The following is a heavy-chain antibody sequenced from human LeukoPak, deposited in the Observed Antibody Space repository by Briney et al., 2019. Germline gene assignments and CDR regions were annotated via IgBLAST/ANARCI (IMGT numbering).Heavy chain of an antibody. CDR1: GFTFSTYA. D-gene: IGHD6-6*01. J-gene: IGHJ4*02. V-gene: IGHV3-23*01. CDR2: IRGSGDST. Sequence: GGSLRLSCAASGFTFSTYAMSWVRQAPGKGLEWVSAIRGSGDSTYYADSVKGRFTISRDNSKNTLYLQMNSLRAEDTAVYYCAKHVYSTSSGQVPLDYWGQGTLVTVSS. CDR3: AKHVYSTSSGQVPLDY.